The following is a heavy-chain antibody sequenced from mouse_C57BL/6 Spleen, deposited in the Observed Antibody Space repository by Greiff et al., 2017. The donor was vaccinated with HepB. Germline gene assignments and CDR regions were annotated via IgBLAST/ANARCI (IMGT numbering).Heavy chain of an antibody. CDR3: ARGTGTGAD. V-gene: IGHV1-50*01. Sequence: QVQLQQPGAELVKPGASVKLSCKASGYTFTSYWMQWVKQRPGQGLEWIGEIDPSDSYTNYNQKFKGKATLTVDTSSSTAYMQLSSLTSEDSAVYYCARGTGTGADWGQGTLVTVSA. J-gene: IGHJ3*01. CDR1: GYTFTSYW. D-gene: IGHD4-1*01. CDR2: IDPSDSYT.